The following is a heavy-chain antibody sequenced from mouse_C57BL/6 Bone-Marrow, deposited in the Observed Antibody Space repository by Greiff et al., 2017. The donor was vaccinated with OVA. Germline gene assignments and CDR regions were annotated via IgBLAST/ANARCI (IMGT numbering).Heavy chain of an antibody. J-gene: IGHJ2*01. CDR2: ISYSGST. Sequence: EVQRVESGPGMVKPSQSLSLTCTVTGYSITSGYDWHWIRHFPGNKLEWMGYISYSGSTNYNPSLKSRISITHDTSKNPFFLKLNSVTTEDTATYYCARELRFYYLDYWGQGTTLTVSS. CDR1: GYSITSGYD. CDR3: ARELRFYYLDY. D-gene: IGHD1-1*01. V-gene: IGHV3-1*01.